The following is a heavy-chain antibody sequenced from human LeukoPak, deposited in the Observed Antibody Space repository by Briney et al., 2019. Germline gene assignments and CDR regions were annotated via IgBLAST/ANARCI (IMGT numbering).Heavy chain of an antibody. J-gene: IGHJ6*02. CDR3: ARSYGMDV. CDR2: IYYSGST. Sequence: SETLSLTCTVSGGSISSYYWSWIRQPPGKGLEWIGYIYYSGSTNYNPSLKSRVTISVDTSKNQFSLKLSSVTAADTAVYYCARSYGMDVWGQGTTVTVSS. V-gene: IGHV4-59*08. CDR1: GGSISSYY.